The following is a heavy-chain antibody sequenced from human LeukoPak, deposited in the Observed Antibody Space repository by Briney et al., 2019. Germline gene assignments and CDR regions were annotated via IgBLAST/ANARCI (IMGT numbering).Heavy chain of an antibody. D-gene: IGHD3-10*01. CDR1: GSSISTYH. J-gene: IGHJ4*02. CDR2: SGSS. V-gene: IGHV4-59*01. CDR3: ATYRVGGGGVGY. Sequence: SETLSLTCTFSGSSISTYHWSWIRQFPGKGLEWIGQSGSSNYNPSLKSRVSISMDTSKNQFSLRLTSVTAADTAVYYCATYRVGGGGVGYWGQGTLVTVFS.